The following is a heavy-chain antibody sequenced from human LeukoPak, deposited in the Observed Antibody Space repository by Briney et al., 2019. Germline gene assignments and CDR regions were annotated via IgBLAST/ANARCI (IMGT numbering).Heavy chain of an antibody. CDR1: GYTFTGYY. CDR2: INPNSGGT. CDR3: AKGSDIVATIGGSGYYYMDV. D-gene: IGHD5-12*01. V-gene: IGHV1-2*02. J-gene: IGHJ6*03. Sequence: ASVKVSCKAAGYTFTGYYMHLVRQAPGQGLEWMGWINPNSGGTNYAQKFQGRVTMTRHTSISTAYMELSRLRSDDTAVYYCAKGSDIVATIGGSGYYYMDVWGKGTPVTVSS.